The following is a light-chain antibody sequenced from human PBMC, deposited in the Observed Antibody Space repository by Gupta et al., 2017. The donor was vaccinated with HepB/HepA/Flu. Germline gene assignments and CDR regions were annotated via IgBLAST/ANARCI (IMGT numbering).Light chain of an antibody. J-gene: IGKJ1*01. CDR3: QHEDSSTWT. V-gene: IGKV3-20*01. CDR2: ARS. Sequence: EVVLTQSPGTLSLSPGERATLSCRTSQSVWDSQLAWYQQKPGQPPRLLIYARSTRATGIPDRVSGSGSGTDFTLTISRLESEDFAVYYCQHEDSSTWTFGQGTMVEIK. CDR1: QSVWDSQ.